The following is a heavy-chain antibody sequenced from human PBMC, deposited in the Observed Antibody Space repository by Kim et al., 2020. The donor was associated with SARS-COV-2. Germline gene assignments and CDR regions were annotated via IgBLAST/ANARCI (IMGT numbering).Heavy chain of an antibody. CDR3: ARGIHLWLGVDV. CDR1: GFIFGGHD. Sequence: PGGSLRLSCAASGFIFGGHDMHWVRQRTGKGLEWVSAISTGADTFYEESVKGRFIMSRENDKNSLYLQMDSLTAGDTAVYYCARGIHLWLGVDVWGQGPTVTVSS. D-gene: IGHD3-10*01. V-gene: IGHV3-13*04. CDR2: ISTGADT. J-gene: IGHJ6*02.